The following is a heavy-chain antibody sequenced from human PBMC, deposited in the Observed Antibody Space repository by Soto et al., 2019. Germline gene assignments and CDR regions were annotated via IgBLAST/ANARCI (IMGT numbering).Heavy chain of an antibody. CDR3: VRRVSILSYFDK. Sequence: SETLSLTCAVYDGSFSDYCWSWIRQPPGKGLEWIGEINHRGSTNYNPSLKSRVTVSVDTSKNQFSLKLNSVTAADTGVYFCVRRVSILSYFDKWGQGTPVTVSS. CDR2: INHRGST. V-gene: IGHV4-34*01. D-gene: IGHD3-9*01. CDR1: DGSFSDYC. J-gene: IGHJ4*02.